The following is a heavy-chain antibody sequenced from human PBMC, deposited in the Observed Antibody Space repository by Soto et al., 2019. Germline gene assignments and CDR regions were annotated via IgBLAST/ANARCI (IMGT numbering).Heavy chain of an antibody. CDR3: ARDPARSGWYHY. CDR1: GFTLRDYW. Sequence: GGSLRLSCAASGFTLRDYWMHWVRQAPGKGLVWVSRINSDGSSTTYADSVKGRFIISRDSAKNTLYLQMNSLRAEDTALYYCARDPARSGWYHYWGKGTLVTVSS. CDR2: INSDGSST. V-gene: IGHV3-74*01. D-gene: IGHD6-19*01. J-gene: IGHJ4*02.